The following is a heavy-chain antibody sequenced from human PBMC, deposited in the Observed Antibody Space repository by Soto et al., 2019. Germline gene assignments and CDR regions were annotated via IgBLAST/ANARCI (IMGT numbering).Heavy chain of an antibody. CDR1: GGTFSSYA. CDR3: ASDTALAASGTPICYYYGMDV. D-gene: IGHD6-13*01. Sequence: SVKVSCKASGGTFSSYAISWVRQAPGQGLEWMGGIIPNFGTANYAQKFQGRVTITADESTSTAYMELCSLRSEDTAVYYCASDTALAASGTPICYYYGMDVWGQGTTVTVSS. CDR2: IIPNFGTA. J-gene: IGHJ6*02. V-gene: IGHV1-69*13.